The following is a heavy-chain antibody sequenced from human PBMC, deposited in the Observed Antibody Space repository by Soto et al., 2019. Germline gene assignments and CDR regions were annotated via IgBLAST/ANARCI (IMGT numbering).Heavy chain of an antibody. CDR3: AKDGTWDRAGGDS. CDR1: GVTFSSYA. D-gene: IGHD2-21*02. J-gene: IGHJ1*01. V-gene: IGHV1-69*18. CDR2: ISPVFRRS. Sequence: QVQLVQSGAEVKKPGSSVKVSCSASGVTFSSYAFTWVRQAPGQGLEWLGNISPVFRRSNYAQRFQGRLSISADESTKTAYMELRSLRPEDTALSYCAKDGTWDRAGGDSWGQGTLVIVSS.